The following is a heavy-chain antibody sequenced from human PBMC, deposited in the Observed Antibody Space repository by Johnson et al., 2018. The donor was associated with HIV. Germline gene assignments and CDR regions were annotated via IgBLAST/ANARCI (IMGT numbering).Heavy chain of an antibody. CDR3: TRDEGDYVWGSYRYFDAFDI. J-gene: IGHJ3*02. V-gene: IGHV3-49*04. Sequence: VQLVESGGGVVQPGGSLRLSCTASGFTFADYAMSWVRQAPGKGLEWVGFIRSKAYGGTTEYAASVKGRFTISRDDSKSIAYLQRNSLKTEDTAVYYCTRDEGDYVWGSYRYFDAFDIWGQGTMVTVSS. CDR1: GFTFADYA. D-gene: IGHD3-16*02. CDR2: IRSKAYGGTT.